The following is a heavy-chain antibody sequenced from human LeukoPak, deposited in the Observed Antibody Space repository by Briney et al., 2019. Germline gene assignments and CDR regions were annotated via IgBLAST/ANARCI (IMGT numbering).Heavy chain of an antibody. Sequence: PSETLSLTCTVSGDSITSADYYWGWIRQSAGKGLEWIGRIYTTGSTSYNPSLRTRVTISADTSKNQFSLKLSSVTTTGTAVYYCARDTISGGSEPPNNWFDPWGQGTLVTVSS. CDR1: GDSITSADYY. CDR3: ARDTISGGSEPPNNWFDP. CDR2: IYTTGST. D-gene: IGHD3-3*01. V-gene: IGHV4-61*02. J-gene: IGHJ5*02.